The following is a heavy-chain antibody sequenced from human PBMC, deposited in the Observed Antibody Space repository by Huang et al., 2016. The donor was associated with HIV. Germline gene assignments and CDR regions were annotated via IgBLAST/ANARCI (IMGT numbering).Heavy chain of an antibody. Sequence: QVQLVQSGAEVKKPGASVKVACKASDYSFTSFSINWVRQAPGQGLDWMGWISAYNGNTNYAQKFQGRVTMTTDTSTRTAYMELRSLTSDDTAVYYCARDNYSRTIAGSNWFDPWGQGTLVTVSS. CDR1: DYSFTSFS. CDR2: ISAYNGNT. V-gene: IGHV1-18*04. CDR3: ARDNYSRTIAGSNWFDP. D-gene: IGHD6-13*01. J-gene: IGHJ5*02.